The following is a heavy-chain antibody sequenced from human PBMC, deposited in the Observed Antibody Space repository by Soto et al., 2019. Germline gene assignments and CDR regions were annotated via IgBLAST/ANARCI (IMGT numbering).Heavy chain of an antibody. CDR1: GYTFTSYA. CDR3: ARAPSWWYFDL. Sequence: QVQLVQTGAEEKKPGASVKVSCKASGYTFTSYAMHSVRQAPGQRLEWMGWINAGNGNTKYSQKFKGRVTITRDTSASTAYMELSSLRSEDTAVYYCARAPSWWYFDLWGRGTLVTVSS. V-gene: IGHV1-3*05. CDR2: INAGNGNT. J-gene: IGHJ2*01.